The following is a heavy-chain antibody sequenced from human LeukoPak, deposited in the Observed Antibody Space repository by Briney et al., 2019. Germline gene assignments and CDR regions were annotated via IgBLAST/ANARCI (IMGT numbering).Heavy chain of an antibody. J-gene: IGHJ4*02. CDR2: IYYSGST. V-gene: IGHV4-39*01. CDR3: ARGLRGGDY. Sequence: SETLSLTCTVSGGSVSSGSYYWGWIRQPPGKGLEWIGSIYYSGSTYYNPSLKSRVTISVGTSKNQFSLKLSSVTAADTAVYYCARGLRGGDYWGQGTLVTVSS. D-gene: IGHD5/OR15-5a*01. CDR1: GGSVSSGSYY.